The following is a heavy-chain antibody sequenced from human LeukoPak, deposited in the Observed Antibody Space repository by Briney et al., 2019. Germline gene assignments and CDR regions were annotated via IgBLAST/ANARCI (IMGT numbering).Heavy chain of an antibody. Sequence: SETLSLTCTVSGDSISDYYWSWIRQPPGKGLEWIGDIFYSGSTSYNPSLNSRVTISVDTSKNQFSLNLSSVTAADTAVYYCARVVGPSGFDSWGQGTLVTVSS. CDR1: GDSISDYY. CDR2: IFYSGST. CDR3: ARVVGPSGFDS. D-gene: IGHD1-26*01. V-gene: IGHV4-59*01. J-gene: IGHJ4*02.